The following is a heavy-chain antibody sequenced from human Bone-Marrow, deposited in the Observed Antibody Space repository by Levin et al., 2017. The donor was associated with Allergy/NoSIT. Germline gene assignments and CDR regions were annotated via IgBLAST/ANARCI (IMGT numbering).Heavy chain of an antibody. CDR2: IDYNGRT. J-gene: IGHJ6*02. D-gene: IGHD3-10*01. CDR3: ARDKVRSQGPGMDV. CDR1: SGSISSGYDY. V-gene: IGHV4-30-4*01. Sequence: SETLSLTCTVSSGSISSGYDYWSWVRQSPGKGLEWIGYIDYNGRTYYNPSLKSRLVISLDTSNNQFSLKLTSVTAADTAVYYCARDKVRSQGPGMDVWGQGTTVTVSS.